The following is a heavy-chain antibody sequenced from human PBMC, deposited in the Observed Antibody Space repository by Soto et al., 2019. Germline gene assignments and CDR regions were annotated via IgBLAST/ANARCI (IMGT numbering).Heavy chain of an antibody. V-gene: IGHV3-33*01. J-gene: IGHJ6*02. CDR2: IWYDGSNK. D-gene: IGHD6-19*01. Sequence: QVQLVESGGGVVQPGRSLRLSCAASGFTFSSYGMHWVRQAPGKGLEWVAVIWYDGSNKYYADSVKGRFTISRDNSKNTLYLQMNXXRXEDXXVXXXXXXXXXRVAGTIRDYYYGMDVWGQGTTVTVSS. CDR1: GFTFSSYG. CDR3: XXXXXXRVAGTIRDYYYGMDV.